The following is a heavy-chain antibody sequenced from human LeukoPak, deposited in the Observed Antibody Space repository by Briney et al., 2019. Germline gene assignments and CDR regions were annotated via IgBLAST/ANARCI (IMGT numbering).Heavy chain of an antibody. Sequence: VASVKVSCKASGYTFTGYYMHWVRQAPGQGLEWMGWISGYNGNTNYAENLQGRVTMTTDTSTSTAYMELRSLRSDDTALYYCARANSGSYEYDYWGQGTLVTVSS. V-gene: IGHV1-18*04. CDR3: ARANSGSYEYDY. CDR2: ISGYNGNT. D-gene: IGHD1-26*01. CDR1: GYTFTGYY. J-gene: IGHJ4*02.